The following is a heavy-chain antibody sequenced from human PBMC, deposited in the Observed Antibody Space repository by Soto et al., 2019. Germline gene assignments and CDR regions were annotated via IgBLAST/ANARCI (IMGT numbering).Heavy chain of an antibody. J-gene: IGHJ6*02. CDR1: GYTFTNHW. CDR2: IFPGDSDT. CDR3: ARRDSSSYFYGMDV. Sequence: RGESLKISCKGSGYTFTNHWIDWVRQIPGKGLEWMGIIFPGDSDTRYSPSFEGQVTISADKSISTAYLHFSSLKASDSAIYYCARRDSSSYFYGMDVWGQGTTVTVS. D-gene: IGHD3-22*01. V-gene: IGHV5-51*01.